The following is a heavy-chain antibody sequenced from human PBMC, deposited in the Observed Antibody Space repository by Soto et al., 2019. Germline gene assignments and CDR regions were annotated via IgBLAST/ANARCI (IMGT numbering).Heavy chain of an antibody. CDR1: GYAFTSYG. CDR2: ISAYNGNT. CDR3: ARDKLVYDSGSYSDY. Sequence: GSLVKVSCKASGYAFTSYGISWVRQAPGQGLEWMGWISAYNGNTNYAQKLQGRVTMTTDTSTSTAYMELRSLRSDDTAVYYCARDKLVYDSGSYSDYWGQGTLVTVSS. J-gene: IGHJ4*02. V-gene: IGHV1-18*01. D-gene: IGHD3-10*01.